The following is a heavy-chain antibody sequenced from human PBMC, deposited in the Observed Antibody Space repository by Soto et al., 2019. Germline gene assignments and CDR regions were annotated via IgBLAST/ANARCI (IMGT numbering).Heavy chain of an antibody. CDR2: IDHSGST. Sequence: QVQLQQWGAGLLKPSETLSLTCAVYGGSFSGYYWGWIRRPPGKGLECSGEIDHSGSTNYNPSLKSRVTISVDTSKKQFSLRLSSVTAADTAVYCCASLVHCGYELWGQGTLVTVSS. J-gene: IGHJ4*02. D-gene: IGHD5-12*01. CDR1: GGSFSGYY. CDR3: ASLVHCGYEL. V-gene: IGHV4-34*01.